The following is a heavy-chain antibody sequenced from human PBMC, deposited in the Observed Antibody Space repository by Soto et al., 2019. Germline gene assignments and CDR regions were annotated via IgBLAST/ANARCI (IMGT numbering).Heavy chain of an antibody. CDR2: IYYSGST. V-gene: IGHV4-31*03. Sequence: QVQLQESGPGLVKPSQTLSLTCTVSGGSISSGGYYWSWIRQHPGKGLEWIGYIYYSGSTYYNPSLNTRITMSVDTSKNHFSLRLSSVTAADTAVYYCARAEGYCSSTSCYELRYWGQGTLVTVSS. CDR1: GGSISSGGYY. J-gene: IGHJ4*02. D-gene: IGHD2-2*01. CDR3: ARAEGYCSSTSCYELRY.